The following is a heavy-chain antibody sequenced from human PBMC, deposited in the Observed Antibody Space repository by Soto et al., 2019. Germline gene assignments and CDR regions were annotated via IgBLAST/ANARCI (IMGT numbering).Heavy chain of an antibody. CDR2: ISGSGGTT. CDR3: AKDRRGEDFDY. Sequence: GGSLRLSCAASGFTFSSYAMSWVRQAPGKGLEWVSAISGSGGTTYYADSVKGRFTISRDNSKNTLYLQMNSLSAKDTAVYYCAKDRRGEDFDYWGQGTLVTVSS. J-gene: IGHJ4*02. V-gene: IGHV3-23*01. D-gene: IGHD4-17*01. CDR1: GFTFSSYA.